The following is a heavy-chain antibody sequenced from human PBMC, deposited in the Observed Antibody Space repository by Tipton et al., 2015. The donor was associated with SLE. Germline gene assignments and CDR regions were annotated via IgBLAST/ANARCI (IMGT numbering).Heavy chain of an antibody. J-gene: IGHJ6*02. CDR2: IDHFGNT. Sequence: TLSLTCAVYGGSFSGYSWSWIRQPPGKGLEWIGEIDHFGNTNYNPSLKSRVTVSVDTSKNQFSLRLSSLTAADTAVYYCARGPDYSNYYFYRMDVWGQGTTVTVSS. D-gene: IGHD4-11*01. V-gene: IGHV4-34*01. CDR1: GGSFSGYS. CDR3: ARGPDYSNYYFYRMDV.